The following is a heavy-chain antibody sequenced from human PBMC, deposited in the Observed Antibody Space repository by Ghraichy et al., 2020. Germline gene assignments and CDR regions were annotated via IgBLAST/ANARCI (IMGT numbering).Heavy chain of an antibody. J-gene: IGHJ6*03. Sequence: ASVKVSCKASGYTFTSYGISWVRQAPGQGLEWMGWISAYNGNTNYAQKLQGRVTMTTDTSTSTAYMELRSLRSDDTAVYYCARVNRSFTVYYYYYYMDVWGKGTTVTVSS. CDR1: GYTFTSYG. CDR2: ISAYNGNT. D-gene: IGHD4-11*01. V-gene: IGHV1-18*01. CDR3: ARVNRSFTVYYYYYYMDV.